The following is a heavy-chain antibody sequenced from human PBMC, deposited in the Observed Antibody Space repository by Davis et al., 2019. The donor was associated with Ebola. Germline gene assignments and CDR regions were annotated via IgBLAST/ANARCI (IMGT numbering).Heavy chain of an antibody. CDR3: ARLSFGEVGFDH. J-gene: IGHJ4*02. D-gene: IGHD3-10*01. Sequence: ASVKVSCKASGYTFRNSAISWVRQAPGQGLEWMGWISAYNGNTNYAQILQGRVTMTTDTSTGTAYMELRSLRSDDTAVYYCARLSFGEVGFDHWGQGTLVTVSS. V-gene: IGHV1-18*01. CDR1: GYTFRNSA. CDR2: ISAYNGNT.